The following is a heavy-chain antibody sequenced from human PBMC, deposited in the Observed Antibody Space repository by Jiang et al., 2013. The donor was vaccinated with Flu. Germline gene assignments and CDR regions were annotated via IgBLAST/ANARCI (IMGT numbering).Heavy chain of an antibody. Sequence: SGAEVKKPGSSVTVSCKVSGGTFSSYAINWVRQAPGQGLEWMGGIIPIFNTPNYAQKFQDRVTLTADESTNTAYMDLSSLRSEDTAVYYCARDSGYDSISLGGFDYWGQ. J-gene: IGHJ4*02. CDR3: ARDSGYDSISLGGFDY. V-gene: IGHV1-69*01. CDR1: GGTFSSYA. D-gene: IGHD3-22*01. CDR2: IIPIFNTP.